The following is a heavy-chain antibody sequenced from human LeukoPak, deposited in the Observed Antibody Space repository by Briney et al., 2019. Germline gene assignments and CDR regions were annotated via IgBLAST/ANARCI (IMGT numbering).Heavy chain of an antibody. V-gene: IGHV1-58*01. D-gene: IGHD3-10*01. Sequence: SVKVSCKASGFTFTSSAVRWVRQARGQRLEWIGWIVVGSGNTNYAQKFQERVTITRDMSTSTAYMELSSLRSEDTAVYYCAREYGSGSIYWGYWGQGTLVTVSS. CDR2: IVVGSGNT. CDR3: AREYGSGSIYWGY. J-gene: IGHJ4*02. CDR1: GFTFTSSA.